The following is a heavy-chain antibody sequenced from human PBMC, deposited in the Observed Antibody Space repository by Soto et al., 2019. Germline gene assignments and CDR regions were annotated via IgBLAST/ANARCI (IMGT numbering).Heavy chain of an antibody. CDR2: ISGSAGLT. CDR3: AKDWISGSSPY. CDR1: GFTFSSHA. V-gene: IGHV3-23*01. D-gene: IGHD2-15*01. J-gene: IGHJ4*02. Sequence: EVQLLESGGGLVQPGGSLRLSCTASGFTFSSHAMSWVRQAPGKHLEWVSSISGSAGLTFYADSVKGRFTISRDNYRNTLYLQMNSLRAEDTARYYCAKDWISGSSPYWGQGTLVTVSS.